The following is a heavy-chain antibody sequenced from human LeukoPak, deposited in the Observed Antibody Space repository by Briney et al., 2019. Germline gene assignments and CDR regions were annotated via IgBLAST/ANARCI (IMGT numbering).Heavy chain of an antibody. J-gene: IGHJ4*02. CDR1: GFTSSSYG. CDR2: IWYDGSNK. V-gene: IGHV3-33*01. Sequence: GGSLRLSCAASGFTSSSYGMHWVRQAPGKGLEWVAVIWYDGSNKYYADSVKGRFTISRDNSKNTLYLQMNSLRAEDTAVYYCARDGWVRAAGTDYWGQGTLVTVSS. CDR3: ARDGWVRAAGTDY. D-gene: IGHD6-13*01.